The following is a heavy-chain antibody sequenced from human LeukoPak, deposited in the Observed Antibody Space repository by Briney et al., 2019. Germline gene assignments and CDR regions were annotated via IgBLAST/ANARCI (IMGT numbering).Heavy chain of an antibody. V-gene: IGHV4-59*12. Sequence: SETLSLTCTVSGGSISSYYWSWIRQPPGKGLEWIGYIYYSGSTNYNPSLKSRVTISVDTSKNQFSLKLTSVTPEDTAVYYCAREGGQQQLVLDYWGQGTLVTVSS. CDR2: IYYSGST. CDR1: GGSISSYY. CDR3: AREGGQQQLVLDY. D-gene: IGHD6-13*01. J-gene: IGHJ4*02.